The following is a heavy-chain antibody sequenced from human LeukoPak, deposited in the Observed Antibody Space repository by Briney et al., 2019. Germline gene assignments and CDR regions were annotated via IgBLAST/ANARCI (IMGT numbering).Heavy chain of an antibody. V-gene: IGHV3-23*01. J-gene: IGHJ4*02. Sequence: GGSLRLSCEASGFTFSTYGMSWVRQPPGKGLEWVSGISGSATGHIANYADSVKGRFTISRDNYKNTLYLQMNSLRVEDTAVYCCANHGSAFEFWGQGTLVAVSS. CDR2: ISGSATGHIA. CDR3: ANHGSAFEF. D-gene: IGHD3-10*01. CDR1: GFTFSTYG.